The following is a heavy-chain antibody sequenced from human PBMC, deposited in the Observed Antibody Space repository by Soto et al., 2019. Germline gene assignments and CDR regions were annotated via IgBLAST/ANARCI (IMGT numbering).Heavy chain of an antibody. V-gene: IGHV1-18*01. Sequence: GASVKVSCKASGYTFTSYGISWVRQAPGQGLEWMGWISAYNGNTNYAQKLQGRVTMTTDTSTSTAYMELRSLRSDDTAVYYCVRQNSSSWYLSAYYYYYYGMDVWGQGTTVTVSS. CDR2: ISAYNGNT. J-gene: IGHJ6*02. D-gene: IGHD6-13*01. CDR1: GYTFTSYG. CDR3: VRQNSSSWYLSAYYYYYYGMDV.